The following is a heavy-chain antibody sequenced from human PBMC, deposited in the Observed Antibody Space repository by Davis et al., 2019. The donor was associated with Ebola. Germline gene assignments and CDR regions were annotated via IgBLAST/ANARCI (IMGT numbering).Heavy chain of an antibody. D-gene: IGHD1-26*01. Sequence: PGGSLRLSCAASGFSFDDYAMHWVRQAPGKGVGLVSRLNGDGSSIHYADFVKGRFTISRDNAKNTLYLQMNSLRAEDTAVYYCARDRLVGTIGRNYYYGMDVWGQGTTVTVSS. V-gene: IGHV3-74*01. CDR3: ARDRLVGTIGRNYYYGMDV. J-gene: IGHJ6*02. CDR1: GFSFDDYA. CDR2: LNGDGSSI.